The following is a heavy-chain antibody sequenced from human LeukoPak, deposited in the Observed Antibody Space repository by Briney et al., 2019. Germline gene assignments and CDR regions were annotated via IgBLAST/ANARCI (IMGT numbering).Heavy chain of an antibody. CDR1: GYSVTTYG. D-gene: IGHD4/OR15-4a*01. CDR3: ARGVSARWVDY. J-gene: IGHJ4*02. V-gene: IGHV1-18*01. CDR2: ISFYNGNT. Sequence: ASVKVSFKASGYSVTTYGIAWVRQASGRGLEWMGWISFYNGNTKYAQKYQGRVTMTTDTSTSTAYMELRSLRSDDTAVYYCARGVSARWVDYWGQGTLVTVSS.